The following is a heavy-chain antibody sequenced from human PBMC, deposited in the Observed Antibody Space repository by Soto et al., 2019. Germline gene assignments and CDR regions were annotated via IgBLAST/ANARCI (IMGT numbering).Heavy chain of an antibody. J-gene: IGHJ2*01. Sequence: ASVKVSCKASGYTFTSYDINWVRQATGQGLEWMGWINPNSGNTGYAQKFQGRVTMTRNASISTAYMELSSLRSEDTAVYYCARVESGPYWYFDLWGRGTLVTVSS. CDR2: INPNSGNT. CDR3: ARVESGPYWYFDL. D-gene: IGHD3-10*01. CDR1: GYTFTSYD. V-gene: IGHV1-8*01.